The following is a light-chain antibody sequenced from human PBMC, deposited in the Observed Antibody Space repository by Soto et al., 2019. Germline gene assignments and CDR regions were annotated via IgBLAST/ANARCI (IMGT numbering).Light chain of an antibody. J-gene: IGKJ2*01. CDR3: HQYNRVHT. CDR2: DAA. Sequence: DIQMTQSPSTLSASVGDRVTITCRASQSISTWVAWYQQKPGKAPKVLIHDAATLESGVPSRFSGSGFGTEFNLTISGLQPDDFATYVCHQYNRVHTFGRGTKLEIK. CDR1: QSISTW. V-gene: IGKV1-5*01.